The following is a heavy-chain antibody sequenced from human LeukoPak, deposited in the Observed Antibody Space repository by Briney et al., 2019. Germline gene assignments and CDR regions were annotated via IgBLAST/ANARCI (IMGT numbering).Heavy chain of an antibody. CDR3: VSLGYSSSSVRY. CDR1: GFTFSRSA. J-gene: IGHJ4*02. D-gene: IGHD6-6*01. Sequence: QTGGSLRLSCAASGFTFSRSAMHWVRQVPGKGLEWVAIISYDGGNKYYADSVKGRFTISRDNSKNTLYLQMNSLRAEDTAVYFCVSLGYSSSSVRYWGQGTLVTVSS. V-gene: IGHV3-30*04. CDR2: ISYDGGNK.